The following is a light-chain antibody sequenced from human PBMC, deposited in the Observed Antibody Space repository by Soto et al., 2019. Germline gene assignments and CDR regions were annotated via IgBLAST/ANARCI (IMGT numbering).Light chain of an antibody. CDR3: QQYNNWPLT. V-gene: IGKV3-15*01. CDR1: QSVSSN. J-gene: IGKJ4*01. Sequence: EIVMTQSPATLSVSPGERVTLSCRASQSVSSNLVWYQQKLGQPPRLLITGASTRVTGIPVRFSGSGSETEFTLTISSLQSEDFAVYYCQQYNNWPLTFGGGTKVEIK. CDR2: GAS.